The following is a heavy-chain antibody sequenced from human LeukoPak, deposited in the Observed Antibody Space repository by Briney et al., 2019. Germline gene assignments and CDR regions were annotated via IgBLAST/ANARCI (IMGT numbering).Heavy chain of an antibody. CDR2: IKPDRGAT. D-gene: IGHD2-21*01. CDR1: VYTLTNYD. J-gene: IGHJ5*02. V-gene: IGHV1-8*01. CDR3: ARTYYGGSRNPNGFDP. Sequence: SSVNVSREASVYTLTNYDINWVRQAGGQGLEGMGRIKPDRGATGYAEMFRGRVTLPRDTFTRTVYMALTALRYEDTAVYFCARTYYGGSRNPNGFDPWGRGTLVTVSS.